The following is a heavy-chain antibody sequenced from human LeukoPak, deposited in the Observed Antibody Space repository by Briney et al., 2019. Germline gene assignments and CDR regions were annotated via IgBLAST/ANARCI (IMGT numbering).Heavy chain of an antibody. V-gene: IGHV4-34*01. Sequence: SETLSLTCAVYGGSFSGYYWSWIRQPPGKGLEWIGEINHSGSTNYNPSLKSRVTISVDTSKNQFSLKLSSVTAADTAVYYCARVRYSGYSRHLDYWGQGTLVTVSS. CDR2: INHSGST. J-gene: IGHJ4*02. CDR3: ARVRYSGYSRHLDY. CDR1: GGSFSGYY. D-gene: IGHD5-12*01.